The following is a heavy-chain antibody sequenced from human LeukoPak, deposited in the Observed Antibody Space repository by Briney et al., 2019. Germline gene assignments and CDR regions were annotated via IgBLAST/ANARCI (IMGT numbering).Heavy chain of an antibody. CDR1: GFTFSSYA. J-gene: IGHJ6*03. V-gene: IGHV3-23*01. Sequence: GGSLRLSCAASGFTFSSYAMSWVRQAPGKGLEWVSAISGSGGSTYYADSVKGRFTISRDNSKNPLYLQMNSLGAEDTAVYYCAKDSYSSGWYYYSYYMDVWGKGTTVTVSS. CDR3: AKDSYSSGWYYYSYYMDV. CDR2: ISGSGGST. D-gene: IGHD6-19*01.